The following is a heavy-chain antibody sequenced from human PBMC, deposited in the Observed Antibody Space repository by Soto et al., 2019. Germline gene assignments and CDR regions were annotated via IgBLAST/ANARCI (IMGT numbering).Heavy chain of an antibody. CDR2: IYYSGST. J-gene: IGHJ5*02. Sequence: PSETLSLTCTVSGGSISSYYWSWIRQPPGKGLEWIGYIYYSGSTNYNPSLKSRVTISVDTSKNQFSLKLSSVTAADTAVYYCARYHVDTAMAPGGWFDPWGQGTLVTVS. CDR1: GGSISSYY. V-gene: IGHV4-59*08. CDR3: ARYHVDTAMAPGGWFDP. D-gene: IGHD5-18*01.